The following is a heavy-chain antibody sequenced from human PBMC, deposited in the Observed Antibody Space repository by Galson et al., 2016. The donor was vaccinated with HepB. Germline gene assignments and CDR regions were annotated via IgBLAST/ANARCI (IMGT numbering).Heavy chain of an antibody. Sequence: SLRLSCAASGFTFVSYAMHWLRQAPGKGLEWVAVISYDGSKKFYADSVKGRFTISRDNSNNTLYLHMNSLRREDTAVYFCARDAMVEMATIFEHCGQGTLVTVSS. CDR3: ARDAMVEMATIFEH. J-gene: IGHJ4*02. V-gene: IGHV3-30*14. CDR2: ISYDGSKK. CDR1: GFTFVSYA. D-gene: IGHD5-24*01.